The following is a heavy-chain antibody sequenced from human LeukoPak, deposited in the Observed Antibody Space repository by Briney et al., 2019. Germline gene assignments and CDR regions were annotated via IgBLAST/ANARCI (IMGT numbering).Heavy chain of an antibody. J-gene: IGHJ6*04. CDR3: ARAPSRYCSGGSCYRMDV. D-gene: IGHD2-15*01. Sequence: PGGSLRLSCAASGFTFSSYSMNWVRQAPGKGLEWVSSISSSSSYIYYADSVKGRFTSSRDNTKNSLYLQMNSRRAEDTAVYYCARAPSRYCSGGSCYRMDVWGKGTTVTVSS. CDR1: GFTFSSYS. CDR2: ISSSSSYI. V-gene: IGHV3-21*01.